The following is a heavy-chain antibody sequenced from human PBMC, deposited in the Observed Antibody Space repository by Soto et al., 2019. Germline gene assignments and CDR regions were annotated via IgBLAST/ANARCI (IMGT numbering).Heavy chain of an antibody. CDR3: ARERFEILTGDSLGYFDY. CDR1: GGSISSYY. CDR2: IYYSGST. Sequence: QVQLQESGPGLVKPSETLSLTCTVSGGSISSYYWSWIRQPPGKGLEWIGYIYYSGSTNYNPSLKSRVTMSVDTSKHPLSLKLSSVTAADTNVYYFARERFEILTGDSLGYFDYWGQGTLFTVSS. J-gene: IGHJ4*02. V-gene: IGHV4-59*01. D-gene: IGHD3-9*01.